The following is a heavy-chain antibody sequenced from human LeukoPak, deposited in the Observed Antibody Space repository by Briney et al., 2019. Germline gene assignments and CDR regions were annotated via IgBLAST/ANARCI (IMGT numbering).Heavy chain of an antibody. CDR3: ATGSAAGSPLDILTGSPFDY. J-gene: IGHJ4*02. Sequence: GGSLRLSCAASGFTFSSYAMSWVRQAPGKGLEWVSAISGSGGSTYYADSVKGRFTVSRDNSKNTLYLQMNSLRAEDTAVYYCATGSAAGSPLDILTGSPFDYWGQGTLVTVSS. D-gene: IGHD3-9*01. CDR1: GFTFSSYA. CDR2: ISGSGGST. V-gene: IGHV3-23*01.